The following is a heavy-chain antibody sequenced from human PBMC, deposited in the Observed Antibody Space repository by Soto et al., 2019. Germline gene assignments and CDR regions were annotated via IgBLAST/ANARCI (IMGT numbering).Heavy chain of an antibody. CDR3: ARVGTYYDYIWGSYPADY. D-gene: IGHD3-16*02. V-gene: IGHV3-66*01. CDR1: GFTVSSNY. Sequence: EVQLVESGGGLVQPGGSLRLSCAASGFTVSSNYMSWVRQAPGKGLEWVSVIYSGCSTYYADSVKGRFTISRDNSKNTLYLQMNSLRAEDTAVYYCARVGTYYDYIWGSYPADYWGQGTLVTVSS. J-gene: IGHJ4*02. CDR2: IYSGCST.